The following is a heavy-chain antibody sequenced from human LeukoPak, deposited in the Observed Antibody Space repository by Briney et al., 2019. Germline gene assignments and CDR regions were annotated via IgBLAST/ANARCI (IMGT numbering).Heavy chain of an antibody. D-gene: IGHD3-22*01. CDR1: GGSISSSSYY. CDR3: ARKQYYYDSSGYSNWFDP. V-gene: IGHV4-39*01. Sequence: SETLSLTCTVSGGSISSSSYYWGWVRQPPGKGLEWVGSIYYSGSTYYNPSLKSRVTISVDTSKNQFSLKLSSVTAADTAVYYCARKQYYYDSSGYSNWFDPWGQGTLVTVSS. J-gene: IGHJ5*02. CDR2: IYYSGST.